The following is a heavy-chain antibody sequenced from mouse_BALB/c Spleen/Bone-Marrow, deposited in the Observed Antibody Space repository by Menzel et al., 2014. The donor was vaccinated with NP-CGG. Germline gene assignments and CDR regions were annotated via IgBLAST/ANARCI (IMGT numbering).Heavy chain of an antibody. CDR3: ARDENVGIYWYFDV. J-gene: IGHJ1*01. CDR2: IRNKAKGYTT. Sequence: EVHLVESGGGLVQPGGSLRLSCETPGFTFTDYYMSWVRQPPGKALEWLGFIRNKAKGYTTDYSASVKGRFTISRDNSQSISYLQMNTLRAEDSATCYCARDENVGIYWYFDVWGAGTTVTVSS. V-gene: IGHV7-3*02. CDR1: GFTFTDYY.